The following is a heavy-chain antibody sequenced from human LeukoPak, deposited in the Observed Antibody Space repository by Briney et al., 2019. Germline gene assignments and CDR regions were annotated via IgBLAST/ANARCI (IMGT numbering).Heavy chain of an antibody. D-gene: IGHD2-2*01. CDR2: INAGNGNT. J-gene: IGHJ4*02. Sequence: GASVKVSCKASGYTFTSYAMHWVRQAPGQRLEWMGWINAGNGNTNYAQKLQGRVTMTTDTSTSTAYMELRSLRSDDTAVYYCARDVIVVVPAAPQSLFDYWGQGTLVTVSS. V-gene: IGHV1-3*01. CDR1: GYTFTSYA. CDR3: ARDVIVVVPAAPQSLFDY.